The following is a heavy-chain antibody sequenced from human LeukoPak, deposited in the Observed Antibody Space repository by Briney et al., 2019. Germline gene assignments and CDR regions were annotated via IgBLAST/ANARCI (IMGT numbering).Heavy chain of an antibody. CDR1: GGSISSGDF. CDR2: INHSGST. D-gene: IGHD6-6*01. CDR3: ARGVFPIAARSRQRWFDP. J-gene: IGHJ5*02. V-gene: IGHV4-39*07. Sequence: PSETLSLTCIVSGGSISSGDFHWSWVRQPPGKGLEWIGEINHSGSTNYNPSLKSRVTISVDTSKNQFSLKLSSVTAADTAVYYCARGVFPIAARSRQRWFDPWGQGTLVTVSS.